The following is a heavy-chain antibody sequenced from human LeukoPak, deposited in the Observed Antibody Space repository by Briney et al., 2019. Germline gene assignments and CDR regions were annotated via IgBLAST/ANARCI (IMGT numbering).Heavy chain of an antibody. V-gene: IGHV1-24*01. CDR3: ATVRVIAVAEPSGDAFDI. CDR2: FDPEDGET. D-gene: IGHD6-19*01. CDR1: GYTLTELS. Sequence: GASVKVSCKVSGYTLTELSMHWVRQAPGKGLEWMGGFDPEDGETIYAQKFQGRVTMTEDTSTDTAYMELSSLRSEDTAVYYCATVRVIAVAEPSGDAFDIWGQGTMVTVSS. J-gene: IGHJ3*02.